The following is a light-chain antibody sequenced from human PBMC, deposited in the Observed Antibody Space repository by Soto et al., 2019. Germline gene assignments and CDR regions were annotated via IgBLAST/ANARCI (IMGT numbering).Light chain of an antibody. Sequence: QSALTQPRSVSGSPGQSVTISCTGTSSDVGGYNYVSWYQQHPGKAPKLMIYDVSKRPSGVPDRFSGSKSGNTASLTISGLLAEYEADYYCCSYAGNYTHVFGTGTKLTVL. CDR2: DVS. CDR3: CSYAGNYTHV. CDR1: SSDVGGYNY. V-gene: IGLV2-11*01. J-gene: IGLJ1*01.